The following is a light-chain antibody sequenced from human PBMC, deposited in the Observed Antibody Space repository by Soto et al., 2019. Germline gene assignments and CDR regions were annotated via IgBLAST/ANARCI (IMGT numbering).Light chain of an antibody. CDR2: DVS. J-gene: IGLJ1*01. V-gene: IGLV2-14*01. Sequence: QSALTQPASVSGSPGQSITISCTGTSSDVGGYNYVSWYQQHPGKAPKLMIYDVSNRPSGVSNRFSGSKSGNTASLTISGLQAEVEADYYCSSYTSSSTEVFGNGTKVTVL. CDR3: SSYTSSSTEV. CDR1: SSDVGGYNY.